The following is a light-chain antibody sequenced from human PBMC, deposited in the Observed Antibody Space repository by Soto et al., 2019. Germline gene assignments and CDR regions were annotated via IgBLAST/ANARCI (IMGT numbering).Light chain of an antibody. CDR2: DAS. V-gene: IGKV1-33*01. CDR3: QQYDDLPIT. J-gene: IGKJ5*01. CDR1: QDISKF. Sequence: IQMTQSPSSLSANVGDRVTITCQASQDISKFLNWYQKKPGKPPKVLIYDASNLQTGVPSRFSGRGSGTDFTFTISSLQPDDSGTYYCQQYDDLPITFGQGTRLEIK.